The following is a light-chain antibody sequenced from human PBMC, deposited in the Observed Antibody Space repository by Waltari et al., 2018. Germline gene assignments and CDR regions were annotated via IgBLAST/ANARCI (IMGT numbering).Light chain of an antibody. CDR3: CSYAGRGTYV. V-gene: IGLV2-23*02. CDR1: TSDVWSYDL. Sequence: QSALTQPASVSGTPGPSITISCSGTTSDVWSYDLASWYQQHPGEAPKPLICEVFKRPPGTYSRFAGAESASTASLTISGLQPEEEADYYCCSYAGRGTYVIGSGTKVTVL. J-gene: IGLJ1*01. CDR2: EVF.